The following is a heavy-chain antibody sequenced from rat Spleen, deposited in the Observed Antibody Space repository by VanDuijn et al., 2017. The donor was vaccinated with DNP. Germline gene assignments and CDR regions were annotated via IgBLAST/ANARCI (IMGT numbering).Heavy chain of an antibody. CDR3: VRWNSGHFDY. J-gene: IGHJ2*01. CDR2: IGSAAYAP. CDR1: GFTFSAYY. Sequence: EVQLVESGGGLVQPGRSLKLSCAASGFTFSAYYMAWVRQAPAKGLEWVAYIGSAAYAPYYGDSVKGRFTISRDNDKSTLYLQMNSLRSEDMATYYCVRWNSGHFDYWGQGVMVTVSS. V-gene: IGHV5-22*01. D-gene: IGHD4-3*01.